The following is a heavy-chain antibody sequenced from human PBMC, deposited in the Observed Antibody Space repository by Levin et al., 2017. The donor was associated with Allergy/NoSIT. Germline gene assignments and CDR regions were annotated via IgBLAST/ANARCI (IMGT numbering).Heavy chain of an antibody. J-gene: IGHJ4*02. CDR3: AKDRSRFGELSH. Sequence: GGSLRLSCAASGFTFSSYAMSWVRQAPGKGLEWVSAISGSGRSTYYADSVKGRFTISRDNSKNTLYLQMNSLRAEDTAVYYCAKDRSRFGELSHWGQGTLVTVSS. CDR1: GFTFSSYA. V-gene: IGHV3-23*01. CDR2: ISGSGRST. D-gene: IGHD3-10*01.